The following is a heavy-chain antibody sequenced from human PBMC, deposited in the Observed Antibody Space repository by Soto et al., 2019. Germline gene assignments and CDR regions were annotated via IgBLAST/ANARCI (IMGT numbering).Heavy chain of an antibody. J-gene: IGHJ5*02. D-gene: IGHD3-22*01. Sequence: QVQLQESGPGLVHPSETLSLNCTVSGGSLRTYYWSWIRQPPGKGLEWLGYIYHSGRTDYHPSLESRVTFSIDTSKNQFSLKLTSVTAADTAVYYCARVGGPYYDSSTYSFNGFDTWGQGTLDTVSS. CDR3: ARVGGPYYDSSTYSFNGFDT. CDR1: GGSLRTYY. CDR2: IYHSGRT. V-gene: IGHV4-59*01.